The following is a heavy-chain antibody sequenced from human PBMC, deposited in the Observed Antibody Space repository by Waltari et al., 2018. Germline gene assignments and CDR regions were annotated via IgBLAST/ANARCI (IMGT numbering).Heavy chain of an antibody. V-gene: IGHV3-74*01. J-gene: IGHJ6*02. Sequence: EEQLVESGGGLVQPGESLRLSCAASGFTFSRYWMDWVRQAPGKWLVWGSRINSDGSITIYAESVKGRFTISRDNAKNTLYVQMNRLRAEDTAVYYCARVATKTYSSPVPGRPYYYGMDVWGQGTTVTVSS. CDR2: INSDGSIT. CDR1: GFTFSRYW. D-gene: IGHD6-13*01. CDR3: ARVATKTYSSPVPGRPYYYGMDV.